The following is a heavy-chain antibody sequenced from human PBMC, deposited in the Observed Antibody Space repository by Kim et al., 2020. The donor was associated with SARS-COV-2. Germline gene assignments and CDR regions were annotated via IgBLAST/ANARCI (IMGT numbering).Heavy chain of an antibody. D-gene: IGHD6-6*01. J-gene: IGHJ6*02. Sequence: SETLSLTCAVSGGSISSSNWWSWVRQPPGKGLEWIGEIYHSGSTNYNPSLKSRVTISVDKSKNQFSLKLSSVTAADTAVYYCASLAARRGENYYYGMDVWGQGTTVTVSS. CDR3: ASLAARRGENYYYGMDV. V-gene: IGHV4-4*02. CDR2: IYHSGST. CDR1: GGSISSSNW.